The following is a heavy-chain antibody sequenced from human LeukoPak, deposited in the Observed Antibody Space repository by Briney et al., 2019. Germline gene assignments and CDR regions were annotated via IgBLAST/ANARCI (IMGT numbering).Heavy chain of an antibody. J-gene: IGHJ4*02. Sequence: PSETLSLTCTVSGGSISSYYWSWIRQPPGKGLESIGYIYYSGSTNYNPSLKSRVTISVDTSKNQFSLKLSSVTAADTAVYYCARVGPSSGYFLPFDYWGQGTLVTVSS. CDR2: IYYSGST. CDR1: GGSISSYY. D-gene: IGHD3-22*01. V-gene: IGHV4-59*01. CDR3: ARVGPSSGYFLPFDY.